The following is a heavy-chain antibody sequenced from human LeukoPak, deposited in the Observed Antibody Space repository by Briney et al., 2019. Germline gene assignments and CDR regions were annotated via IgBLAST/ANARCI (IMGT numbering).Heavy chain of an antibody. V-gene: IGHV4-34*01. D-gene: IGHD1-26*01. CDR3: ARGVNSGYFDY. Sequence: SETLSLTCAVYGGSFSGYYWGWIRQPPGKGLEWIGEINHNEFTNYNPSLKNRVTITIDTSKNQFSLKLTSVTAADTAVYYCARGVNSGYFDYCGQGTLVTVSS. CDR1: GGSFSGYY. J-gene: IGHJ4*02. CDR2: INHNEFT.